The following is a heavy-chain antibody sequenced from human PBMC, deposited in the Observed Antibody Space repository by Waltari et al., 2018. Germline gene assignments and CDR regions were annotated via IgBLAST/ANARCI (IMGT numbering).Heavy chain of an antibody. D-gene: IGHD6-13*01. CDR1: GGSISSGGYY. J-gene: IGHJ6*02. CDR3: AREKGYSSSWPGNWYYYYGMDV. V-gene: IGHV4-31*03. Sequence: QVQLQESGPGLVKPSQTLSLTCTVSGGSISSGGYYWSWIRQHPGKGLAWIGYIYHSGSTYYNPSLKSRVTISGDRSKNQFSLKLSSVTAADTAVYYCAREKGYSSSWPGNWYYYYGMDVWGQGTTVTVSS. CDR2: IYHSGST.